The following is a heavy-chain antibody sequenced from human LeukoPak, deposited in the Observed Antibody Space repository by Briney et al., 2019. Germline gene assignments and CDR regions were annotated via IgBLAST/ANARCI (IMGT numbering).Heavy chain of an antibody. CDR1: GYTFTSYG. Sequence: ASVKVSCKASGYTFTSYGISWVRQAPGQGLEWVGWISAYNGNTNYAQKLQGRATMTTDTSTSTAYMELRSLRSDDTAVYYCARVASGIVGAASFWYFDRWGRGTLVTVSS. V-gene: IGHV1-18*01. CDR2: ISAYNGNT. D-gene: IGHD1-26*01. J-gene: IGHJ2*01. CDR3: ARVASGIVGAASFWYFDR.